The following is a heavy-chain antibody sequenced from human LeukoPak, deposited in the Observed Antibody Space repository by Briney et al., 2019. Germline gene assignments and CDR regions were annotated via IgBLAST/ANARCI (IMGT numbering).Heavy chain of an antibody. Sequence: PSETLSLTCTVSGGSISSYYWSWIRQPPGKGLEWIGYIYYSGSTNYNPSLKSRVTISVDTSKNQFSLKLSSVTAADTAVYYCARAFSEIDSSGYFDAFDIWGQGTMVTVSS. D-gene: IGHD3-22*01. CDR2: IYYSGST. CDR1: GGSISSYY. V-gene: IGHV4-59*01. J-gene: IGHJ3*02. CDR3: ARAFSEIDSSGYFDAFDI.